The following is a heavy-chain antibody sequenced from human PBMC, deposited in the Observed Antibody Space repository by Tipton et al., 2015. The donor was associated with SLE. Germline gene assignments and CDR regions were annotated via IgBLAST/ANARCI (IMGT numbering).Heavy chain of an antibody. D-gene: IGHD4-23*01. CDR3: ARLYDYGGNSTPGGGY. V-gene: IGHV4-31*03. J-gene: IGHJ4*02. CDR1: GGSISSGGYY. CDR2: IYYSGST. Sequence: TLSLTCTVSGGSISSGGYYWSWIRQHPGKGLEWIGYIYYSGSTNYNPSLKSRVTISVDTSKNQFSLKLSSVTAADTAVYYCARLYDYGGNSTPGGGYWGQGTLVTVSS.